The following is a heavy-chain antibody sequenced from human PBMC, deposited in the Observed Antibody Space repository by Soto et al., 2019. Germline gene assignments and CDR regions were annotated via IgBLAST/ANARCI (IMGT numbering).Heavy chain of an antibody. CDR1: GFTFDDYA. J-gene: IGHJ1*01. D-gene: IGHD2-15*01. V-gene: IGHV3-9*01. CDR3: AKDTGGVVVAATFQH. Sequence: EVQLVESGGGLVQPGRSLRLSCAASGFTFDDYAMHWVRQAPGKGLEWVSGISWNSGSIGYADSVKGRFTISRDNAKNSLYLQMNSLRAEDTALYYCAKDTGGVVVAATFQHWVQGTLVTVSS. CDR2: ISWNSGSI.